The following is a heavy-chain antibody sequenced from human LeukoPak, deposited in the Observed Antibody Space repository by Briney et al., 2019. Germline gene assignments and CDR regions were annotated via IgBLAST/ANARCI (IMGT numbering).Heavy chain of an antibody. CDR3: ARAPRRYYYDSSGYYYFDY. J-gene: IGHJ4*02. Sequence: SETLSLTCTVSGGSISSNDYYWGWIRQPPGKGLEWVGSFYYSGNTYYNPSLKSRVTISIDTSKDQFSLKLSSVTAADTAVYYCARAPRRYYYDSSGYYYFDYWGQGTLVTVSS. CDR1: GGSISSNDYY. CDR2: FYYSGNT. D-gene: IGHD3-22*01. V-gene: IGHV4-39*01.